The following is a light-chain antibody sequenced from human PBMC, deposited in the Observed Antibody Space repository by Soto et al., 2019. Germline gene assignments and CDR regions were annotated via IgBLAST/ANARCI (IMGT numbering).Light chain of an antibody. Sequence: ELVLTQSPATLSVSPGESATLSCRASQGVGSTLAWYQQKPGRAPRLLIYGASTRATGIPARFSGSGSGTEFTLTISSLQSEDFAVYYCQQYNNWPSWTFGQGTKVEIK. CDR2: GAS. V-gene: IGKV3-15*01. J-gene: IGKJ1*01. CDR1: QGVGST. CDR3: QQYNNWPSWT.